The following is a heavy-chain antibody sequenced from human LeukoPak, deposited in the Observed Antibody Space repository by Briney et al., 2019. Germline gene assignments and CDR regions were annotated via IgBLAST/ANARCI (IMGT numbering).Heavy chain of an antibody. CDR3: ASRKLGNDY. D-gene: IGHD7-27*01. V-gene: IGHV4-39*07. Sequence: SETLSLTCTVSGGSISSSSYYWGWIRQPPGKGLEWIGSMYSSGSTYYNPSLKSRVTISVDTSKNQFSLKLISVTAADTAVYYCASRKLGNDYWGQGTLVTVSS. CDR1: GGSISSSSYY. CDR2: MYSSGST. J-gene: IGHJ4*02.